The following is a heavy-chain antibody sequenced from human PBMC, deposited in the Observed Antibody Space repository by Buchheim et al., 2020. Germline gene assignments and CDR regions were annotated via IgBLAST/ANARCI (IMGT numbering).Heavy chain of an antibody. V-gene: IGHV3-30-3*01. CDR2: VSYNRSKT. D-gene: IGHD6-13*01. Sequence: QVQLVESGGGVVQPGRSLRLSCAASEFTFSVSSMHWVRQAPGKGLEWVAVVSYNRSKTHYADSVTGRFIISRDNSMNTLSLQMSSLRAEDTAMYYCVRDVSSWPDNWFDVWGQGIL. CDR1: EFTFSVSS. CDR3: VRDVSSWPDNWFDV. J-gene: IGHJ5*01.